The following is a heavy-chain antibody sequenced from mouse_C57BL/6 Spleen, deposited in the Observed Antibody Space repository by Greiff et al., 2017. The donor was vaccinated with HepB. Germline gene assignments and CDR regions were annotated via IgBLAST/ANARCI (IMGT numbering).Heavy chain of an antibody. Sequence: EVKLVESGGDLVKPGGSLKLSCAASGFTFSSYGMSWVRQTPDKRLEWVATISSGGSYTYYPDSVKGRFTISRDNAKNTLYLQMSSLKSEDTAMYYGASLGSSYGGDYWGQGTTLTVSS. CDR3: ASLGSSYGGDY. CDR2: ISSGGSYT. D-gene: IGHD1-1*01. J-gene: IGHJ2*01. CDR1: GFTFSSYG. V-gene: IGHV5-6*01.